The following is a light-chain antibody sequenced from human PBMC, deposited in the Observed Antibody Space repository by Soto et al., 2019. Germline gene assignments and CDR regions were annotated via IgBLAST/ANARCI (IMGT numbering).Light chain of an antibody. Sequence: DIQMTQSPSTLSASVGDRVTITRRASQSITNRLAWYQQKPGKAPKVLIYDASNLEYGVPSRFSGSGFGTEFILTISSLQPDDFATYCCQHYGGMWTFGQGTKVDIK. CDR1: QSITNR. CDR3: QHYGGMWT. CDR2: DAS. J-gene: IGKJ1*01. V-gene: IGKV1-5*01.